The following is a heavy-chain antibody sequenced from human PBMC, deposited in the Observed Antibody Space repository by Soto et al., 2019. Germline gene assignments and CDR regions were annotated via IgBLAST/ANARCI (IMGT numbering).Heavy chain of an antibody. D-gene: IGHD3-22*01. CDR3: ARQTRYSDSSGYYGN. Sequence: SETLSLTCTVSGCSMSNFYWSWIRQFPGKGLEWIGYIHNSGNTNYNPSLRSRVTMSLDTYKNQVSLKLSSVTAADTAVYYCARQTRYSDSSGYYGNWGQGTLVTVS. CDR1: GCSMSNFY. J-gene: IGHJ4*02. V-gene: IGHV4-59*01. CDR2: IHNSGNT.